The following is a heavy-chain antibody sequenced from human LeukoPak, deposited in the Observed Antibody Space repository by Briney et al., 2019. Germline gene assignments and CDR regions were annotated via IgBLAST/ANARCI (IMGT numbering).Heavy chain of an antibody. D-gene: IGHD3-9*01. CDR1: GFTFSSYS. Sequence: KPGGSLRLSCAAPGFTFSSYSMNWVRQAPGKGLEWVSSISSSSSYIYYADSVKGRFTISRDNAKNSLYLQMNSLRAEDTAVYYCARDLAYYDILTGYPPYYYYGMDVWGQGTTVTVSS. J-gene: IGHJ6*02. CDR2: ISSSSSYI. CDR3: ARDLAYYDILTGYPPYYYYGMDV. V-gene: IGHV3-21*01.